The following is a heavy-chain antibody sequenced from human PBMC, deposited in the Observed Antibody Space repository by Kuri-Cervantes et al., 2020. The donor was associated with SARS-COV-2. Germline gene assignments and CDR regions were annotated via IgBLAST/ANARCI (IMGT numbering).Heavy chain of an antibody. CDR2: INSDGSST. V-gene: IGHV3-74*01. CDR3: ARGVGCSSTSCYTGTFDP. CDR1: RFMFSCDR. D-gene: IGHD2-2*02. J-gene: IGHJ5*02. Sequence: GESLKISCAASRFMFSCDRMNWVRQAPGKGLVWVSRINSDGSSTSYADSVKGRFTISRDNAKNTLYLQMNSLRAEDTAVYYCARGVGCSSTSCYTGTFDPWGQGTLVTVSS.